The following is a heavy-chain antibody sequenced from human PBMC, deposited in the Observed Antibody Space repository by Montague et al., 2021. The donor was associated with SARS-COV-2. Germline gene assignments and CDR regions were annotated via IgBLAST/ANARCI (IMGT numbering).Heavy chain of an antibody. D-gene: IGHD3-16*01. Sequence: SLRLSCAASGFTFSIYGMHWVRQAPGKGLEWVAVIWYDGSNKYYADSVKGRFTISRDNSKNTLYLQMNSLRAEDTAVYYCARDLFWGTDSGTQQRRDYWGQGTLVTVSS. CDR2: IWYDGSNK. V-gene: IGHV3-33*01. CDR3: ARDLFWGTDSGTQQRRDY. CDR1: GFTFSIYG. J-gene: IGHJ4*02.